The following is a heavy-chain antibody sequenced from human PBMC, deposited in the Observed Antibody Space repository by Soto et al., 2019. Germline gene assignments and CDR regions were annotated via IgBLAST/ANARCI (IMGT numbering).Heavy chain of an antibody. CDR2: INHSGST. CDR3: ARGPGRYYGSGTRLIRYNWFDP. D-gene: IGHD3-10*01. CDR1: GGSINNNNCY. J-gene: IGHJ5*02. V-gene: IGHV4-39*07. Sequence: PSETLSLTCTVSGGSINNNNCYWGWVRPPPGQGLEWIGDINHSGSTNYNPSLKSRVTISVDTSKNRFSLKLSSVTAADTAVYYCARGPGRYYGSGTRLIRYNWFDPWGQGTLVTVSS.